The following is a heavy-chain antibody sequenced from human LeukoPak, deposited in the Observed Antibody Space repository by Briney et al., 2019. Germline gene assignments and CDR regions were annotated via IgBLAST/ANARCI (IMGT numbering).Heavy chain of an antibody. D-gene: IGHD2-2*01. CDR1: GGSISSSSYY. J-gene: IGHJ4*02. Sequence: PSETLSLTCTVSGGSISSSSYYWGWIRQPPGKGLEWIGSIYYSGSTYHNPSLKSRVTISVDTSKNQFSLKLSSVTAADTAVYYCARDYAGNDYWGQGTLVTVSS. CDR3: ARDYAGNDY. CDR2: IYYSGST. V-gene: IGHV4-39*07.